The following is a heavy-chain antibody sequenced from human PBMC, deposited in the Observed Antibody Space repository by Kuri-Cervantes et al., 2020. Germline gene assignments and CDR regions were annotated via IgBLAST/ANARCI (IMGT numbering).Heavy chain of an antibody. CDR2: INAGNGNT. J-gene: IGHJ4*02. CDR1: GYTFTSYA. Sequence: GGSLRLSCKASGYTFTSYAMHWVRQAPGQRLEWMGWINAGNGNTKYSQKFQGRVTITRDTSASTAYMELSSLRSEDTAVYYCARGRGYSGRYFDYWGQGTLVTVSS. D-gene: IGHD5-12*01. V-gene: IGHV1-3*01. CDR3: ARGRGYSGRYFDY.